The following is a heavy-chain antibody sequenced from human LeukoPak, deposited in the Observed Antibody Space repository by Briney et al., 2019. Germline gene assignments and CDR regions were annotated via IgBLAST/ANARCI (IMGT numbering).Heavy chain of an antibody. V-gene: IGHV3-48*01. D-gene: IGHD4-17*01. CDR1: GFTFSSYA. Sequence: GGSLRLSCAASGFTFSSYAMSWVRQAPGKGLEWVSYISSSSSTIYYADSVKGRFTISRDNAKNSLYLQMNSLRAEDTAVYYCARVLDDYGDYFAFDIWGQGTMVTVSS. CDR3: ARVLDDYGDYFAFDI. CDR2: ISSSSSTI. J-gene: IGHJ3*02.